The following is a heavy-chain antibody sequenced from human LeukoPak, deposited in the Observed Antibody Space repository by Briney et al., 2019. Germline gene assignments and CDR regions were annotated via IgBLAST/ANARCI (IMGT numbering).Heavy chain of an antibody. Sequence: ASVKVSCKASGYTFTSYGISWGRQAPGQRLEWMRWISAYNGNTNYAQKLQGRVTMTTDTSTSTAYMELRSLRSDDTAVYYCARDWYCSSTGCYFLDYWGQGTLVTVSS. CDR1: GYTFTSYG. CDR3: ARDWYCSSTGCYFLDY. D-gene: IGHD2-2*01. V-gene: IGHV1-18*04. J-gene: IGHJ4*02. CDR2: ISAYNGNT.